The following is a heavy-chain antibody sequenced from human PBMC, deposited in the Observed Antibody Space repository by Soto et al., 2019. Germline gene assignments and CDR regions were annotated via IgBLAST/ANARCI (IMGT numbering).Heavy chain of an antibody. CDR2: IYYSGST. CDR3: ARAGGYDFWSGYNFDY. V-gene: IGHV4-59*01. D-gene: IGHD3-3*01. CDR1: GGSISSYY. Sequence: SETLSLTCTVSGGSISSYYWSWIRQPPGKGLEWIGYIYYSGSTNYNPSLKSRVTISVDTSKNQFSLKLSSVTAADTAVYYCARAGGYDFWSGYNFDYWGQGTLVTVSS. J-gene: IGHJ4*02.